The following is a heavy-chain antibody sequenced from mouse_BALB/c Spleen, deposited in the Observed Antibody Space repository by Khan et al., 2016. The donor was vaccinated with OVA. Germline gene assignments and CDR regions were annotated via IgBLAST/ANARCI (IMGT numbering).Heavy chain of an antibody. V-gene: IGHV5-6*01. CDR3: ADQLKGSVAY. D-gene: IGHD1-3*01. CDR2: ISSGGDYT. Sequence: EVELVESGGDLVKPGGSLKLSCAASGFTFSSYSMSWVCQTPDKRLEWVASISSGGDYTYYPDSVKGRFTISRDNAKNTLYLQMSDLKSEDTAMDYCADQLKGSVAYWGQGTLVTVSA. CDR1: GFTFSSYS. J-gene: IGHJ3*01.